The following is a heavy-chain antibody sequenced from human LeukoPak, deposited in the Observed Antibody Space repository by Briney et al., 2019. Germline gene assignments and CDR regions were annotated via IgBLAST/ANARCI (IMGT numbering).Heavy chain of an antibody. Sequence: SETLSLTCTVSGGSISSYYWSWIRQPPGKGLEWIGYIYYSGSTNYNPSLKSRVTISVDTSKNQSSLKLSSVTAADTAVYYCARGPYYYDSSGYRESWAFDIWGQGTMVTVSS. CDR1: GGSISSYY. CDR2: IYYSGST. D-gene: IGHD3-22*01. V-gene: IGHV4-59*01. CDR3: ARGPYYYDSSGYRESWAFDI. J-gene: IGHJ3*02.